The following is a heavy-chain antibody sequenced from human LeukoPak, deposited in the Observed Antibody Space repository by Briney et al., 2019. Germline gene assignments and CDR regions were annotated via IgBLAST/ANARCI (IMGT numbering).Heavy chain of an antibody. J-gene: IGHJ3*02. CDR2: IIPIFGTA. CDR3: ARTQLYDFWSGYYGDAFDI. CDR1: GGTFSSYA. D-gene: IGHD3-3*01. Sequence: SVKVSCKASGGTFSSYAISWVRQAPGQGLEWMGGIIPIFGTANYAQKFQGRVTITADESTSTAYMELSSLRSGDTAVYYCARTQLYDFWSGYYGDAFDIWGQGTMVTVSS. V-gene: IGHV1-69*13.